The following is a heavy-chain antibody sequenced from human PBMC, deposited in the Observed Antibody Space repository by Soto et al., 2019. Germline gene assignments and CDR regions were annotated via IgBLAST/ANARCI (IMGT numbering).Heavy chain of an antibody. CDR3: AKGDNLGPKTGYAFDP. D-gene: IGHD5-12*01. CDR1: GDSVSSNTAS. V-gene: IGHV6-1*01. Sequence: PSQTLSLTCAISGDSVSSNTASWNWSRQSPSRGLEWLGRTYFRSKWYNDYAVSVKSRIIINPDTSNNRFSLQLNSVTPEDTAVYFCAKGDNLGPKTGYAFDPWGQGIMVTVSS. J-gene: IGHJ5*02. CDR2: TYFRSKWYN.